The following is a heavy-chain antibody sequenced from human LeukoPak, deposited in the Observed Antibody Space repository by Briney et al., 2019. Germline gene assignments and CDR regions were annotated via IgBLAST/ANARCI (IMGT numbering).Heavy chain of an antibody. Sequence: GGSLRLSCAASGFTFSSYRMHWVRQAPGKGLEWMGFIQYDGSNKYYADYVKGGVTISRDNSKNTLYLQMNSMRSEGTAVYYGANDRGRRDLYYFDFWGQGTMVTVSS. CDR3: ANDRGRRDLYYFDF. J-gene: IGHJ4*01. CDR1: GFTFSSYR. D-gene: IGHD2-21*02. V-gene: IGHV3-30*02. CDR2: IQYDGSNK.